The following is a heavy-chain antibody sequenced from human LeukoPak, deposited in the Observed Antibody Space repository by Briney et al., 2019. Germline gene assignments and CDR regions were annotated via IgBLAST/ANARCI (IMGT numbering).Heavy chain of an antibody. Sequence: GGSLRLSCAASGFTFSSYAMNWVRQAPGKGLEWVSAVRGGDAGTSYADSVKGRFTISRDNSKNTLYLQMNSLRADDTAVYYRAKNRGGSYYSGSDYWGQGTLVTVSS. CDR3: AKNRGGSYYSGSDY. CDR2: VRGGDAGT. CDR1: GFTFSSYA. V-gene: IGHV3-23*01. D-gene: IGHD1-26*01. J-gene: IGHJ4*02.